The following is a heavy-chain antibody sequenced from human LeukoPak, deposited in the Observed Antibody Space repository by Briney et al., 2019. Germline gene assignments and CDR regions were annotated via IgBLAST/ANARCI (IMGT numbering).Heavy chain of an antibody. CDR2: FDPEDGET. D-gene: IGHD2-2*01. V-gene: IGHV1-24*01. J-gene: IGHJ4*02. CDR3: ATTQLGYCSSTSCVLFDY. Sequence: ASVKVSCKVSGYTLTELSMHWVRQAPGKGLEWMGGFDPEDGETIYAQKFQGRVTMTGDTSTDTAYMELSSLRSEDTAVYYCATTQLGYCSSTSCVLFDYWGQGTLVTVSS. CDR1: GYTLTELS.